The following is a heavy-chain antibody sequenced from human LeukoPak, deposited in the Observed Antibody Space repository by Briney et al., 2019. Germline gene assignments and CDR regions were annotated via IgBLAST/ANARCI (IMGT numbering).Heavy chain of an antibody. CDR1: GFTFSSYG. V-gene: IGHV3-30*02. CDR3: AKVERIVVVPAAIDY. Sequence: PGGSLRLSCAASGFTFSSYGMHWVRQAPGKGLEWVAFIRYDGSNKYYADSAKGRFTISRDNSKNTLYLQMNSLRAEDTAVYYCAKVERIVVVPAAIDYWGQGTLVTVSS. J-gene: IGHJ4*02. D-gene: IGHD2-2*01. CDR2: IRYDGSNK.